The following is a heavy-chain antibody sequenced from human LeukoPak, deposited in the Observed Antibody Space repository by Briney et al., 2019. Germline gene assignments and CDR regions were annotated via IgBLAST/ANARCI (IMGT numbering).Heavy chain of an antibody. CDR1: GFTFSSYG. CDR2: IWYDGSNK. CDR3: AKIGRGFLLTYYFDY. V-gene: IGHV3-30*02. D-gene: IGHD3-10*01. J-gene: IGHJ4*02. Sequence: GGSLRLSCAASGFTFSSYGMHWVRQAPGKGLEWVAVIWYDGSNKYYADSVKGRFTISRDNSKNTLYLQMNSLRAEDTAVYYCAKIGRGFLLTYYFDYWGQGTLVTVSS.